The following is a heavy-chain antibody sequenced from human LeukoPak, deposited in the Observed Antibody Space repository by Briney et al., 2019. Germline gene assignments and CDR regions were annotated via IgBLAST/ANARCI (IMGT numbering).Heavy chain of an antibody. J-gene: IGHJ4*02. CDR2: IRNDGSNK. V-gene: IGHV3-30*02. CDR1: GFTFSKHG. Sequence: GGSLRLSCAASGFTFSKHGMNWVRQAPGKGLEWVAFIRNDGSNKYYVDSVKGRFTISRDNSKNTVDLQMNSLRAEDTAVYYCAKYINSHCRSSCSDYGGQGPLVIVSS. CDR3: AKYINSHCRSSCSDY. D-gene: IGHD2-2*01.